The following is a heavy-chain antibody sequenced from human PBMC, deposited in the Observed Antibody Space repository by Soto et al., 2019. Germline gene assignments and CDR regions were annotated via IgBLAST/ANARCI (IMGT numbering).Heavy chain of an antibody. CDR3: ARQRSIVVVTAMPNDAFDI. Sequence: QVQLQESGPGLVKPSQTLSLTCTVSGGSISSGDYYWSWIRQPPGKGLEWIGYIYYSGSTYYNPSLKSRVTISVETSKNQFSLKLSSVTAADTAVYYCARQRSIVVVTAMPNDAFDIWGQGTMVTVSS. J-gene: IGHJ3*02. D-gene: IGHD2-21*02. CDR2: IYYSGST. V-gene: IGHV4-30-4*01. CDR1: GGSISSGDYY.